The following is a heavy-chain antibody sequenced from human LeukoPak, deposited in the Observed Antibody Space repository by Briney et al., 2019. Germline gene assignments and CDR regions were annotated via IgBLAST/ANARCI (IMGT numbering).Heavy chain of an antibody. CDR1: GFTFSSYA. D-gene: IGHD6-13*01. CDR3: AKVDSSSWYKWNYFDY. Sequence: GGSLRLSCAASGFTFSSYAMSWVRQAPGRGLEWVSAISGSGGSTYYADSVKGRFTISRDNSKNTLYLQMNSLRAEDTAVYYCAKVDSSSWYKWNYFDYWGQGTLVTVSS. V-gene: IGHV3-23*01. CDR2: ISGSGGST. J-gene: IGHJ4*02.